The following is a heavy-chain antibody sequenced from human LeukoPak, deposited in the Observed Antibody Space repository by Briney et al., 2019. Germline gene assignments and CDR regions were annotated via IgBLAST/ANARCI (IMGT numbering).Heavy chain of an antibody. Sequence: ASVKVSCKASGYTFTTYTMHWLRQAPGQGLEWMGIIHPSAGSTSYAQKFQGSVTLTRDMSTSTVYMELSSLRSEDTAVYYCARVNTGGVWFDPWGQGTLVTVSS. J-gene: IGHJ5*02. D-gene: IGHD3-16*01. CDR2: IHPSAGST. V-gene: IGHV1-46*01. CDR1: GYTFTTYT. CDR3: ARVNTGGVWFDP.